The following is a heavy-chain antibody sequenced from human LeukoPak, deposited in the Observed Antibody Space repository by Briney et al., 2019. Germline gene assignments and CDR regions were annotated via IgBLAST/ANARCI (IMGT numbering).Heavy chain of an antibody. Sequence: PGGSLRLSCAAAGFTFSSYAMHWVRQAPGKGLEWVAVISYDGSNKYYADSVKGRFTISRDNSKNTLYLQMNSLRAEDTAVYYCARDHDWLLYRGYYYGMDVWGQGTTVTSP. CDR3: ARDHDWLLYRGYYYGMDV. CDR1: GFTFSSYA. D-gene: IGHD3-9*01. CDR2: ISYDGSNK. J-gene: IGHJ6*02. V-gene: IGHV3-30-3*01.